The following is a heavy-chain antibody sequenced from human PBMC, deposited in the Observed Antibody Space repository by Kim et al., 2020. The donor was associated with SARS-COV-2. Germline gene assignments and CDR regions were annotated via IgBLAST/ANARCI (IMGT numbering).Heavy chain of an antibody. CDR3: AREREKRDYASWSGWYYFDS. V-gene: IGHV7-4-1*02. J-gene: IGHJ4*02. CDR1: GYTFDDSA. Sequence: ASVKVSCRASGYTFDDSAMNWVRQAPGQGLEWMGWINTNTGNPTYAQGFTGRLVFSLDTSVSTAYLQISSLKAEDTAVYYCAREREKRDYASWSGWYYFDSWGQGTLVTVSS. D-gene: IGHD3-3*01. CDR2: INTNTGNP.